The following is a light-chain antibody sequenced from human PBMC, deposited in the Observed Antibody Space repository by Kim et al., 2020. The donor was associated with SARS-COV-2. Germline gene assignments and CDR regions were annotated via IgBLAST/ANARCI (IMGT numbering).Light chain of an antibody. J-gene: IGLJ3*02. CDR1: SSDVGRYNL. CDR3: CSYAGSVRV. Sequence: QSALTQPASVSGSPGQSITISCTGTSSDVGRYNLVSWYQQHPGKAPKLMIYEDTKRPSGVSNRFSGSKSGNTASLTISGLQAEDEADYYCCSYAGSVRVFGGGTQLTVL. CDR2: EDT. V-gene: IGLV2-23*01.